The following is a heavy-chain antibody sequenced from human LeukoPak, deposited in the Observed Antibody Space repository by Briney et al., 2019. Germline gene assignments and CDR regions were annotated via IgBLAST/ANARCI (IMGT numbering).Heavy chain of an antibody. CDR2: LYDGGPT. CDR3: ARVAGAFVESAFDI. D-gene: IGHD5-24*01. CDR1: GFNVSRHY. V-gene: IGHV3-53*01. J-gene: IGHJ3*02. Sequence: GSLRLSCAASGFNVSRHYMTWVHQPPGKGLEWVSVLYDGGPTCYADSVKGRFTISRDNSRNMVYLQMVNLRAEDTAIYYCARVAGAFVESAFDIWGQGTMVTVSS.